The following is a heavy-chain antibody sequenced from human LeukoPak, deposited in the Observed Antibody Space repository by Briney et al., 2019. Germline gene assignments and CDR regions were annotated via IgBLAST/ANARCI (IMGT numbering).Heavy chain of an antibody. CDR2: IYHSGST. J-gene: IGHJ4*02. V-gene: IGHV4-38-2*02. CDR1: GYSISSGYY. Sequence: SEPLSLTCTVSGYSISSGYYWGWIRQPPGKGLEWIGSIYHSGSTYYNPSLKSRVTISVDTSKNQFSLKLSSVTAADTAVYYCARDRIKADIDYWGQGTLVTVSS. CDR3: ARDRIKADIDY. D-gene: IGHD2/OR15-2a*01.